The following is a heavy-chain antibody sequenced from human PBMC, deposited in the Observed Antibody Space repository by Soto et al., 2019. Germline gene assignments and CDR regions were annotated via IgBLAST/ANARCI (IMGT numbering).Heavy chain of an antibody. CDR1: GFSLSTSGVG. J-gene: IGHJ2*01. Sequence: QITLKESGSTLVKPTQTLTLTCTFSGFSLSTSGVGVGWIRQPPGKALEWLALIYWDDDKRYSPSLKSRLTITKDTSKNQVVLTMTNMDPVDTATYYCARLYYYDSSGYYGYWYFDLWGRGTLVTVSS. V-gene: IGHV2-5*02. D-gene: IGHD3-22*01. CDR3: ARLYYYDSSGYYGYWYFDL. CDR2: IYWDDDK.